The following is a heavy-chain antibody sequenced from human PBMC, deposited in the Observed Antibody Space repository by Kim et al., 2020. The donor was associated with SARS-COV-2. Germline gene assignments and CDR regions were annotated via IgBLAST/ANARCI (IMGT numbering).Heavy chain of an antibody. V-gene: IGHV3-9*01. Sequence: LSLTCAASGFTFDDYAMHWVRQAPGKGLEWVSGISWNSGSIGYADSVKGRFTISRDNAKNSLYLQMNSLRAEDTALYYCAKDIGSGLTRPYAFDIWGQGTMVTVSS. J-gene: IGHJ3*02. CDR2: ISWNSGSI. CDR3: AKDIGSGLTRPYAFDI. D-gene: IGHD3-10*01. CDR1: GFTFDDYA.